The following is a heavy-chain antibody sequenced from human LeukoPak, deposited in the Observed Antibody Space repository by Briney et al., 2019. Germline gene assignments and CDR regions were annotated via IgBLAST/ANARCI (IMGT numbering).Heavy chain of an antibody. CDR2: ISWNSGSI. V-gene: IGHV3-9*01. D-gene: IGHD7-27*01. CDR3: AKELTGDFVSAPGLDY. Sequence: PGGSLRLSCAASGFTFDDYAMHWVRQAPGKGLEWVSGISWNSGSIGYADSVKGRFTISRDNAKNSLYLQMNSLRAEDTALYYCAKELTGDFVSAPGLDYWGQGTLVTVSS. CDR1: GFTFDDYA. J-gene: IGHJ4*02.